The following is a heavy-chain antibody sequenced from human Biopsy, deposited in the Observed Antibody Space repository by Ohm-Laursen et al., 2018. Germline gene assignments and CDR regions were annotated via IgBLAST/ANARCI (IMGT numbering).Heavy chain of an antibody. D-gene: IGHD6-19*01. CDR2: IDYRGST. Sequence: SETLSLTCTVSSGSISSYYWSWIRQPPGKGLEWIGYIDYRGSTKYNPSLRSRVTTSIDTSRNQFSLKLSSVTAADTAVYYCATTTMDTSGWFGNYFDSWGQGTLVTVSA. V-gene: IGHV4-59*08. J-gene: IGHJ4*02. CDR1: SGSISSYY. CDR3: ATTTMDTSGWFGNYFDS.